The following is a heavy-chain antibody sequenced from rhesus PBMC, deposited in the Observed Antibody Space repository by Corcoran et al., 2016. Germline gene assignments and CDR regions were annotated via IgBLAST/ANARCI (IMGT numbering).Heavy chain of an antibody. CDR2: ITVKAGDRQA. D-gene: IGHD5-12*01. CDR1: GFTFSNSW. CDR3: TRQLQF. V-gene: IGHV3S10*01. J-gene: IGHJ4*01. Sequence: EVHLVESGGGLVQPGGSLRLSCAASGFTFSNSWMTWVRQAPGKGLKWVGRITVKAGDRQAAYAESMEGRFTITRNDSKNTEYLQMSSLKTEDTAVYYCTRQLQFWGQGVLVTVSS.